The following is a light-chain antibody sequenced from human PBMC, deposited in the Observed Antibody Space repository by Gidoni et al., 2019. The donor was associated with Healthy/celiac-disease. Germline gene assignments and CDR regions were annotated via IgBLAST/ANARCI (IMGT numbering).Light chain of an antibody. CDR1: SSNIGSNT. V-gene: IGLV1-44*01. J-gene: IGLJ1*01. CDR3: AAWDYSLNGRV. CDR2: SNN. Sequence: QSVLTQPPSASGTPGPRVTISCSGSSSNIGSNTVNWYKQLPGTAPQLLIYSNNQRPPGVPDRFSGSKSGTSASLAISGLQSEDEADYYCAAWDYSLNGRVFGTGTKVTVL.